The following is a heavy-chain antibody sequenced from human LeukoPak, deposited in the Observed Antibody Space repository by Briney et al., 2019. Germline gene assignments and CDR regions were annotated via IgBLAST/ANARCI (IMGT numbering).Heavy chain of an antibody. D-gene: IGHD6-13*01. CDR3: ARGIAAAGTSHFDY. Sequence: PGGSLRLFCAASGFTFSSYSMNWVRQAPGKGLEWISYIADSGSIIYYADSVKGRFTISRDNAKNSLRLQMNSLRAEDTAVYYCARGIAAAGTSHFDYWGQGTLVTVSS. V-gene: IGHV3-48*04. CDR2: IADSGSII. CDR1: GFTFSSYS. J-gene: IGHJ4*02.